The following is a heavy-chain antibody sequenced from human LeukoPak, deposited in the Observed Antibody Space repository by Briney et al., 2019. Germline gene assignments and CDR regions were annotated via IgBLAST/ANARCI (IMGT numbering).Heavy chain of an antibody. CDR3: ARHTGTALDY. J-gene: IGHJ4*02. Sequence: QPGGSLRLSCAASGFTFRTYWMSWVRQAPGKGLEWVASIKDDEGEINHAASVKGRLTISRDNAQNSLYLQMSSLRDEATAVYYCARHTGTALDYRGQGTLVTVHS. CDR1: GFTFRTYW. V-gene: IGHV3-7*01. CDR2: IKDDEGEI. D-gene: IGHD1-1*01.